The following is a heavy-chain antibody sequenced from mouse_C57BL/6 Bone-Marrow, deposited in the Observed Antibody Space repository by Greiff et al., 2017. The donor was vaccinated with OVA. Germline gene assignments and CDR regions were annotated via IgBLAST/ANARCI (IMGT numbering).Heavy chain of an antibody. CDR1: GYTFTDYY. CDR2: INPNNGGT. Sequence: EVQLQQSGPELVKPGASVKISCKASGYTFTDYYMNWVKQSHGKSLEWIGDINPNNGGTSYNQKFKGKATLTVDKSSSTAYMELRSLTSEDSAVYYCARYTVVAPYAMDYWGQGTSVTVSS. V-gene: IGHV1-26*01. J-gene: IGHJ4*01. D-gene: IGHD1-1*01. CDR3: ARYTVVAPYAMDY.